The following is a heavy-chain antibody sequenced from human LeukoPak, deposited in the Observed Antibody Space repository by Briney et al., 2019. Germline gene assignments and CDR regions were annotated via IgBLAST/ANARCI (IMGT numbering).Heavy chain of an antibody. CDR3: ARESNYHGSGTGWFDP. D-gene: IGHD3-10*01. V-gene: IGHV4-38-2*02. Sequence: PSGTLSLTCTVSGYSISSGYFWGWIRQPPGKGLEWIGNIYHSGRTYYNPSLKSRVTISVDTSKNQFSLKLSSVTAADTAVYYCARESNYHGSGTGWFDPWGQGTLVTVSS. J-gene: IGHJ5*02. CDR2: IYHSGRT. CDR1: GYSISSGYF.